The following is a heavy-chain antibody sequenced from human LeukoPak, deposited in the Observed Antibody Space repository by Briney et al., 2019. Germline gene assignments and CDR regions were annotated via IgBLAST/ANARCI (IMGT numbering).Heavy chain of an antibody. Sequence: SGGSLRLSCAASGFTFSNARMSWVRQAPGKGLEWVGRIKSKTGGGTTDYAAPVKGRFTISRDDSKNTLYLQMNSLKTEDTAVYYCTTLEWELLDYWGQGTLVTVSS. V-gene: IGHV3-15*01. J-gene: IGHJ4*02. CDR2: IKSKTGGGTT. CDR3: TTLEWELLDY. CDR1: GFTFSNAR. D-gene: IGHD1-26*01.